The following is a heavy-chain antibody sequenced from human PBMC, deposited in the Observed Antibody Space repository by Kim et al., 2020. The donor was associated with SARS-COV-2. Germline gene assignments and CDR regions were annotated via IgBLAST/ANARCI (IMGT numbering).Heavy chain of an antibody. J-gene: IGHJ4*02. D-gene: IGHD1-26*01. CDR2: GNT. Sequence: GNTKFSGKFQGRVTITRDTSASTAYMDLSSLRSEDTAVYFCARDQGVGDYWGQGARVTVSS. CDR3: ARDQGVGDY. V-gene: IGHV1-3*01.